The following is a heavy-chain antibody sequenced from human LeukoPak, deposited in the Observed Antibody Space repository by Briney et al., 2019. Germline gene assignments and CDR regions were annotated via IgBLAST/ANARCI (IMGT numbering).Heavy chain of an antibody. CDR1: GFTLSTYW. J-gene: IGHJ4*02. CDR3: ASWGAGGNS. Sequence: GGSLRLSCEASGFTLSTYWMNWVRQVPGKGLDWVANIDPDGSGKRYVDSVKGRFTIARDNADNSLSLQMNSLRAEDTAVYYCASWGAGGNSWGQGTLVTVSS. V-gene: IGHV3-7*01. D-gene: IGHD3-16*01. CDR2: IDPDGSGK.